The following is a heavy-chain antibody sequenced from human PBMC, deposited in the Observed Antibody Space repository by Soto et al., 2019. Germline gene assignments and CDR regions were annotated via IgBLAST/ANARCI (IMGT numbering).Heavy chain of an antibody. CDR1: GGSISSYY. D-gene: IGHD3-3*01. J-gene: IGHJ6*03. CDR3: ARVNERITIFGVVQTGVYMDV. V-gene: IGHV4-59*01. CDR2: IYYSGST. Sequence: SETLSLTCTVSGGSISSYYWSWIRQPPGKGLEWIGYIYYSGSTNYNPPLKSRVTISVDTSKNQFSLKLSSVTAADTAVYYCARVNERITIFGVVQTGVYMDVWGKGTTVTVSS.